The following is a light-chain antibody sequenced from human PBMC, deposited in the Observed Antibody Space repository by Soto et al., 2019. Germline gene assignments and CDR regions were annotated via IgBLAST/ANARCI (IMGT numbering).Light chain of an antibody. CDR2: ATS. Sequence: DAQMTQSPSSLSAFVGDRVTITCRASQGIAPYLAWFQQKPGKVPKLLIYATSTLQSGVPFRFSGSGSGTDFTLTINSLQPEDVGTYYCQKYNSAPLTFGGGTKVDIK. CDR3: QKYNSAPLT. J-gene: IGKJ4*01. V-gene: IGKV1-27*01. CDR1: QGIAPY.